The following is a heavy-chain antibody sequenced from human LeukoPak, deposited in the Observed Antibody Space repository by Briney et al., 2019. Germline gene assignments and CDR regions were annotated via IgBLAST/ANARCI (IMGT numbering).Heavy chain of an antibody. CDR2: INHSGST. CDR1: GGSFSGYY. J-gene: IGHJ4*02. V-gene: IGHV4-34*01. Sequence: SETLSLTCAVYGGSFSGYYWSWIRQPPGKGLEWIGEINHSGSTNYNPSLKSRVTISVDTSKNQFSLKLSSVTAADTAVYYCARIQPNLVSITMVRGVIPYYYFDYWGQGTLVTVSS. D-gene: IGHD3-10*01. CDR3: ARIQPNLVSITMVRGVIPYYYFDY.